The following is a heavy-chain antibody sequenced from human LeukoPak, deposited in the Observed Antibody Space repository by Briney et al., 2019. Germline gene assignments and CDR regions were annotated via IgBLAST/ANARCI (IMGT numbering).Heavy chain of an antibody. CDR3: ARDSARVGYCSGGSCSGWGY. V-gene: IGHV3-11*06. CDR2: ISSSGTFT. D-gene: IGHD2-15*01. J-gene: IGHJ4*02. CDR1: GFTFSDYY. Sequence: GGSLRLSCAASGFTFSDYYVSWIRQAPGKGLEWVSYISSSGTFTTYADSVKGRFTISRDNAKNSLYLQMNSLRAEDTAVYYCARDSARVGYCSGGSCSGWGYWGQGTLVTVSS.